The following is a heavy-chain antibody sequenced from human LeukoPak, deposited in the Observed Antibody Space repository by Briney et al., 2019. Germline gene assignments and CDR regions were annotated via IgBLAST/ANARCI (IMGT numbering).Heavy chain of an antibody. D-gene: IGHD5-18*01. Sequence: SETLSLTCTVSGGSISSYYWSWIRLPPGKGLEWIGYIYYTGATYYNPSLKSRVTISLDTSRNQFSLKLSSVTAADAAVYYCARAGYSYGTGYYFDYWGQGALVTVSS. CDR1: GGSISSYY. CDR2: IYYTGAT. V-gene: IGHV4-59*01. J-gene: IGHJ4*02. CDR3: ARAGYSYGTGYYFDY.